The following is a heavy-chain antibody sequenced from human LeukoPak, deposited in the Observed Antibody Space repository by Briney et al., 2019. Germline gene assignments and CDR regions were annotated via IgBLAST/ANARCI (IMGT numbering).Heavy chain of an antibody. D-gene: IGHD2-2*01. Sequence: GGSLRLSCAASGFTFSSYSVNWVRQAPGKGLEWVSSISSSSSYIYYADSVKGRFTISGDNAKNSLYLQMNSLRAEDTAVYYCASKGYCSSTSCPREFDYWGQGTLVTVSS. CDR2: ISSSSSYI. J-gene: IGHJ4*02. V-gene: IGHV3-21*01. CDR1: GFTFSSYS. CDR3: ASKGYCSSTSCPREFDY.